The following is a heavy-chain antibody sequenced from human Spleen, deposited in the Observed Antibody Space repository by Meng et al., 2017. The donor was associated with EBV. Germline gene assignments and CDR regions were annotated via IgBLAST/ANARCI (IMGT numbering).Heavy chain of an antibody. V-gene: IGHV4-39*07. CDR2: IYYSGGT. Sequence: LRRQVTGPGLAKPSKTRSLCCIVSVGSIRSTSAYWGWIRQPPGKGLEWIGRIYYSGGTYYSSSLKSRVAMSIDTSKNQFSLKLYSVTAADTAMYYCAGWVNYDILTGQDYYFDYWGQGTLVTVSS. CDR3: AGWVNYDILTGQDYYFDY. J-gene: IGHJ4*02. CDR1: VGSIRSTSAY. D-gene: IGHD3-9*01.